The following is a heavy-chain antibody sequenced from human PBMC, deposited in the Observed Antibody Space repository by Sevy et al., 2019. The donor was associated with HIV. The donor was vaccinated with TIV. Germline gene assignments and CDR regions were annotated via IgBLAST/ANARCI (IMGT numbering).Heavy chain of an antibody. J-gene: IGHJ4*02. Sequence: GGSLRLSCAASGFTVSSNFMSWVRQAPGKGLEWVSVIYFGGTTYYAASVKGRFTTSRDNSKNTVYLQMNSLRAEDTAVYYCARGKHVSDYYGSFDYWGQGTLVTVSS. CDR3: ARGKHVSDYYGSFDY. CDR2: IYFGGTT. V-gene: IGHV3-53*01. D-gene: IGHD4-17*01. CDR1: GFTVSSNF.